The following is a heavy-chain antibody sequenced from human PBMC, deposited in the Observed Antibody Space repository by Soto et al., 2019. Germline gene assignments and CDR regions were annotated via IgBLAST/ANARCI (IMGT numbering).Heavy chain of an antibody. CDR2: LSPKNGNT. V-gene: IGHV1-8*01. J-gene: IGHJ4*02. CDR1: GYTFTSLD. D-gene: IGHD6-13*01. CDR3: ARGVSAGVDY. Sequence: QVQLVQSGTEVKEPGASVKVSCKASGYTFTSLDINWLRQATGQGLEWMGWLSPKNGNTGYAQKFQGRVTMTWDTSISTAYMELSSLTSEDTAVYYCARGVSAGVDYWGQGPLVTVSS.